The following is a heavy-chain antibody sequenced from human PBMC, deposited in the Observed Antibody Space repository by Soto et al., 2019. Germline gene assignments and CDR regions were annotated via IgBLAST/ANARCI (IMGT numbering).Heavy chain of an antibody. CDR2: ISYDGSNK. V-gene: IGHV3-30*18. D-gene: IGHD3-16*02. J-gene: IGHJ4*02. Sequence: PGGSLRLSCAASGFTFSSYGMHWVRQAPGKGLEWVAVISYDGSNKYYADSVKGRFTISRDNSKNTLYLQMNSLRAEDTAVYYCAKDLLYDYVWGSYRYKGALDYWGQGT. CDR3: AKDLLYDYVWGSYRYKGALDY. CDR1: GFTFSSYG.